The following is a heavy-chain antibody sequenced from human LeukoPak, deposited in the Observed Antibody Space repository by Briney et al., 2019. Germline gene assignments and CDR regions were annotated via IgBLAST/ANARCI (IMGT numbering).Heavy chain of an antibody. D-gene: IGHD2-15*01. J-gene: IGHJ6*02. CDR1: GFTFSSYE. Sequence: GGSLRLSCAASGFTFSSYEMNWVRQAPGKGLEWVSYISSSGSTIYYADSVKGRFTISRDNAKNSLYLQMNSLRAEDTAVYYCARSLLQYCSGGSCYSDYYYYGMDVWGQGTTVTVSS. V-gene: IGHV3-48*03. CDR2: ISSSGSTI. CDR3: ARSLLQYCSGGSCYSDYYYYGMDV.